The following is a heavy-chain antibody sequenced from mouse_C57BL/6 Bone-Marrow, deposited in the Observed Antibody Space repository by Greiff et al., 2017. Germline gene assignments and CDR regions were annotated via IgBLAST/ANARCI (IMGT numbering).Heavy chain of an antibody. CDR1: GFTFSDYG. V-gene: IGHV5-17*01. CDR3: ARDGKGRFAY. J-gene: IGHJ3*01. CDR2: ISSGSSTI. D-gene: IGHD1-1*01. Sequence: EVMLVESGGGLVKPGGSLKLSCAASGFTFSDYGMHWVRQAPEKGLEWVAYISSGSSTIYYADTVKGRCTISRDNAKNTPFLQMTSLRSEDTAMYYCARDGKGRFAYWGQGTLVTVSA.